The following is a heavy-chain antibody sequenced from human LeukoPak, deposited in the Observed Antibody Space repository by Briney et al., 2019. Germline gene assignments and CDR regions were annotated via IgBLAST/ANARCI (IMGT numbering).Heavy chain of an antibody. J-gene: IGHJ4*02. D-gene: IGHD3-10*01. Sequence: PGGSLRLSCAASGNYWMHWVRQAPGKGLVWVSHINSDGSWTSYADSVKGRFTISKDNAKNTVYLQMNNLRAEDTAVYYCARSTLWFGADYWGQGTLVTVSS. CDR2: INSDGSWT. V-gene: IGHV3-74*01. CDR3: ARSTLWFGADY. CDR1: GNYW.